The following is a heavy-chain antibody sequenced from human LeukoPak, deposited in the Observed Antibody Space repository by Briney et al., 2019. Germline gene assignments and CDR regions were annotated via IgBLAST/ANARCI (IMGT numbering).Heavy chain of an antibody. CDR2: IFPADSST. CDR3: ARWVTADRGKKDAFDI. CDR1: GYRFTTYW. V-gene: IGHV5-51*01. Sequence: RGEPLQISCQASGYRFTTYWIGWVRQMPGKGLEWMGIIFPADSSTRYSPSFQGQVSVSADKSMTTAYLQWSSLKASDTAMYFCARWVTADRGKKDAFDIWGQGTMVTVSS. J-gene: IGHJ3*02. D-gene: IGHD2-21*02.